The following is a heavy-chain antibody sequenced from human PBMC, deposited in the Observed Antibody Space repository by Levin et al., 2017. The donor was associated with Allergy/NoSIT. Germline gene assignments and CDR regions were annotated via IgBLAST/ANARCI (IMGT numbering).Heavy chain of an antibody. CDR2: IYYSGST. Sequence: SQTLSLTCTVSGGSISSYYWSWIRQPPGKGLEWIGYIYYSGSTNYNPSLKSRVTISVDTSKNQFSLKLSSVTAADTAVYYCARGLMVRGVIIPVYWYFDLWGRGTLVTVSS. D-gene: IGHD3-10*01. CDR3: ARGLMVRGVIIPVYWYFDL. V-gene: IGHV4-59*08. CDR1: GGSISSYY. J-gene: IGHJ2*01.